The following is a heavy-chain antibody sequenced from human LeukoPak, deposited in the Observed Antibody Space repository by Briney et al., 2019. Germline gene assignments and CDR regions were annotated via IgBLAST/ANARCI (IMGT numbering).Heavy chain of an antibody. D-gene: IGHD4-17*01. Sequence: SETLSLTCTVSGGSINNSYWTWIRQPPGKGLEWIGHIYYSGSTNYNPSLKSRVTISVDTSKNQFSLKLSSVTAADTAVYYCARAGDYGDYVGWFDPWGQGTLVTVSS. CDR3: ARAGDYGDYVGWFDP. CDR2: IYYSGST. V-gene: IGHV4-59*01. J-gene: IGHJ5*02. CDR1: GGSINNSY.